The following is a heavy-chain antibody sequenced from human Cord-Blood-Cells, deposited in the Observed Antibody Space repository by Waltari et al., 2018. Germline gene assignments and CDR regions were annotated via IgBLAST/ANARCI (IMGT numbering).Heavy chain of an antibody. Sequence: EVQLVETGGGLIQPGGSLRLSCAASGFTVSSNYMSWVRQAPGKGLGWVSVIYSGGSTYYADPVKGRFTISRDNSKNTLYRQMNSLRAEDTAVYYGARQAGYSSSWYAFDIWGQGTMVTVSS. D-gene: IGHD6-13*01. CDR1: GFTVSSNY. V-gene: IGHV3-53*02. CDR2: IYSGGST. J-gene: IGHJ3*02. CDR3: ARQAGYSSSWYAFDI.